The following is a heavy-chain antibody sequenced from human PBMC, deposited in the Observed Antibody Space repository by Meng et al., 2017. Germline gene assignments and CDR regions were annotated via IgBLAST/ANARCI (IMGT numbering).Heavy chain of an antibody. CDR1: GGSISSYY. CDR3: ARLRWLVLAFDI. V-gene: IGHV4-4*07. D-gene: IGHD6-19*01. Sequence: SETLSLTCTVSGGSISSYYWSWNRQPAGKGLEWIGRIYTSGSTNYNPSLKSRVTMSVDTSKNQFSLKLSSVTAADTAVYYCARLRWLVLAFDIWGQGTMVTVSS. CDR2: IYTSGST. J-gene: IGHJ3*02.